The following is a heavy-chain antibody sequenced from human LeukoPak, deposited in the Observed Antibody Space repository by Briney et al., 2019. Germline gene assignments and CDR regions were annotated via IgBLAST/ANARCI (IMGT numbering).Heavy chain of an antibody. D-gene: IGHD3-10*01. J-gene: IGHJ3*02. CDR1: GGSISSSNYY. CDR3: ARDISGGDAFDI. V-gene: IGHV4-39*07. Sequence: PSETLSLTCTVSGGSISSSNYYWGWIRQPPGKGLECIGSVYYSGNTYYNPSLKSRVIISVDTSANQFSLNLNSVTAADTALYFCARDISGGDAFDIWGQGTTVTVSS. CDR2: VYYSGNT.